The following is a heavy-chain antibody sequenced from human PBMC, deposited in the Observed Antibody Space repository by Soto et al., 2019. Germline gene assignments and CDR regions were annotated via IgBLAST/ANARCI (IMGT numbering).Heavy chain of an antibody. D-gene: IGHD2-15*01. J-gene: IGHJ4*02. CDR3: ARYCSGSIGEYYFDY. CDR1: GGSISSGGYS. CDR2: IYHSGST. Sequence: SETLSLTCAVSGGSISSGGYSWSWIRQPPGKGLEWIGYIYHSGSTYYNPSLKSRVTISVDRSKNQFSLKLSSVTAADTAVYYCARYCSGSIGEYYFDYWGQGPLVTVSS. V-gene: IGHV4-30-2*01.